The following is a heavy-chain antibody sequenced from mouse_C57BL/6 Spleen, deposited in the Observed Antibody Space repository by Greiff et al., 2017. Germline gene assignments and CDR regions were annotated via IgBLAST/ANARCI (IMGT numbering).Heavy chain of an antibody. J-gene: IGHJ4*01. CDR3: TAADLTGAMDY. CDR2: IRLKSDNYAT. V-gene: IGHV6-3*01. Sequence: EVKVEESGGGLVQPGGSMKLSCVASGFTFSNYWMNWVRQSPEKGLEWVAQIRLKSDNYATHYAESVKGRFTISRDDSKSSVYLQMNNLRAEDTGIYYCTAADLTGAMDYWGQGTSVTVSS. CDR1: GFTFSNYW. D-gene: IGHD1-1*01.